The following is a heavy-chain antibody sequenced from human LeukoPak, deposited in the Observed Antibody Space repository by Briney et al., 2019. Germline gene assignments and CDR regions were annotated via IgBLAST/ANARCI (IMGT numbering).Heavy chain of an antibody. CDR1: GFTFSSYE. D-gene: IGHD2-21*01. Sequence: GGPLRLSCTASGFTFSSYETNWPRQAPGKAREGLSYISSSGSTIYYADSVKRRFTISRDNAKNSLFLKKNSLRAEDTVFYYCAREKAACGGDCYGSWGQGTLVTVSS. J-gene: IGHJ4*02. V-gene: IGHV3-48*03. CDR3: AREKAACGGDCYGS. CDR2: ISSSGSTI.